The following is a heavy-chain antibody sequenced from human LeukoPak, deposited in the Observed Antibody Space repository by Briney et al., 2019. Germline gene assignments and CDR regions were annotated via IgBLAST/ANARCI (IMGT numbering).Heavy chain of an antibody. Sequence: PGGSLRLSCAASGFTFSSYSMNWVRQAPGRGLEWVSSISSSSSYIYYADSVKGRFTISRDNAKNSLYLQMNSLRAEDTAVYYCARDVAGGYNRWGQGTLVTVSS. J-gene: IGHJ4*02. V-gene: IGHV3-21*01. CDR3: ARDVAGGYNR. D-gene: IGHD5-24*01. CDR2: ISSSSSYI. CDR1: GFTFSSYS.